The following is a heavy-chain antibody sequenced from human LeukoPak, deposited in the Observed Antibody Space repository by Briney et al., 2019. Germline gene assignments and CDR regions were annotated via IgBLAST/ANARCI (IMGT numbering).Heavy chain of an antibody. D-gene: IGHD3-10*01. CDR1: GGSINSYY. CDR2: IYTSGST. CDR3: ARSVIIMVRGIRRNNWLDP. Sequence: SETLSLTCSVSGGSINSYYWSWIRQPAGKGLEWIGRIYTSGSTNYNPSLKSRVTMSVDTSKNQFSLKLSSVTAADTAVYYCARSVIIMVRGIRRNNWLDPWGQGTLVTVSS. J-gene: IGHJ5*02. V-gene: IGHV4-4*07.